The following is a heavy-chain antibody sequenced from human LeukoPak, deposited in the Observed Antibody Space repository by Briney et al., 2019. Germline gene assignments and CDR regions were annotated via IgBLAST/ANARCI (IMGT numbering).Heavy chain of an antibody. CDR2: ISYDGSNK. CDR3: ARDLRSLEMAS. J-gene: IGHJ4*02. D-gene: IGHD5-24*01. CDR1: GFTFSSYA. V-gene: IGHV3-30*01. Sequence: PGRSLRLSCAASGFTFSSYAMHWVRQAPGKGLEWVAVISYDGSNKYYADSVKGRFTISRDNSKNTLYLQMNSLRAEDTAVYYCARDLRSLEMASWGQGTLVTVSS.